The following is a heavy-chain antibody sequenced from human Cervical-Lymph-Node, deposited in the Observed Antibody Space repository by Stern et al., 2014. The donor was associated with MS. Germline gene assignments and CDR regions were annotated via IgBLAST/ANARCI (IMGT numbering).Heavy chain of an antibody. V-gene: IGHV4-61*02. CDR3: ARLGIASRPYFYGMDV. CDR1: GDSVSSGSHY. Sequence: QVQLQESGPGLVKPSQTLSLTCTVSGDSVSSGSHYWSWVRQPAGKGLEWIGRIYTSGSTNYSPSLKSRVTISQDPSKTLFSLKLGFVTATDTAVYYCARLGIASRPYFYGMDVWGQGTTVIVSS. J-gene: IGHJ6*02. CDR2: IYTSGST. D-gene: IGHD6-6*01.